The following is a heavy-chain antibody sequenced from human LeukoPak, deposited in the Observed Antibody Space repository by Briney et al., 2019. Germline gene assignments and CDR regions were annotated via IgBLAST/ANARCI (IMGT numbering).Heavy chain of an antibody. Sequence: PVKVSCKASGGTFSSYAISWVRQAPGQGLGWMGGIIPIFGTADYAQKFQGRVTITADKATNTAYMELSSLRYEDTAVYYCASPYYYDSSAYWGQGTLVTVSS. V-gene: IGHV1-69*06. J-gene: IGHJ4*02. CDR3: ASPYYYDSSAY. CDR2: IIPIFGTA. D-gene: IGHD3-22*01. CDR1: GGTFSSYA.